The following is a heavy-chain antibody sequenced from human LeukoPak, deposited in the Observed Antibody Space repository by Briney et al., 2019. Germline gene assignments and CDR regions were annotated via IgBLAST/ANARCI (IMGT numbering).Heavy chain of an antibody. Sequence: PSETLSLTCTVSGYSISSGYYWGWIRQPPGKGLEWIGSIYHSGSTYYNPSLKSRVTISVDTSKNQFSLKLSSVTAADTAVYYCAREAGYGDYEGEYFQHWGQGTLVTVSS. CDR2: IYHSGST. V-gene: IGHV4-38-2*02. CDR3: AREAGYGDYEGEYFQH. CDR1: GYSISSGYY. J-gene: IGHJ1*01. D-gene: IGHD4-17*01.